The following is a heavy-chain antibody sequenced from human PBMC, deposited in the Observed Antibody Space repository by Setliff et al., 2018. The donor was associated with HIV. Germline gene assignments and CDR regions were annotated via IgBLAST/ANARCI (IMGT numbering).Heavy chain of an antibody. Sequence: PGGSLRLSCAASGFTFNNAWMSWVRQAPGKGLEWVGRIKSKTDGGTTEYAASVKGRFTISRDDSKSIAYLQMNSLKTEDTAVYYCTRQWELRLCYYWGQGTLVTVSS. CDR1: GFTFNNAW. D-gene: IGHD1-26*01. J-gene: IGHJ4*02. CDR2: IKSKTDGGTT. V-gene: IGHV3-15*01. CDR3: TRQWELRLCYY.